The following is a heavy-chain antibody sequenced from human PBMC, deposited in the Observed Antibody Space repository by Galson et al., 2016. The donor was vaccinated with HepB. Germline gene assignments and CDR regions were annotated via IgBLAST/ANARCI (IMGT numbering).Heavy chain of an antibody. J-gene: IGHJ2*01. CDR3: TRGGPPSYFDV. CDR2: IDPNRGDT. CDR1: GLSFTGYH. Sequence: SVKVSCKASGLSFTGYHMYWVRQAPGQGLEWMGRIDPNRGDTIFAQKFQGGVTLTRDTSLTTVYLELTRLRPNDTAVYFCTRGGPPSYFDVWGRGTLVTVS. V-gene: IGHV1-2*06.